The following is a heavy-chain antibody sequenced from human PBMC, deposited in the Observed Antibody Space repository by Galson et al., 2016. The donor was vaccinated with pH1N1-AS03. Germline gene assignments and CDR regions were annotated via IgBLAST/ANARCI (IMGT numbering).Heavy chain of an antibody. J-gene: IGHJ4*02. D-gene: IGHD3-10*01. V-gene: IGHV1-69*06. CDR1: GGTLNNYA. Sequence: SVKVSCKASGGTLNNYAVNWVRQAPGQGLEWMGGISPIFGSANHAQKFQGRVTITADIFTNTAYMVLSALSSEATAVYYRARALTYHFGSGSVFWGQGTLVTVSS. CDR3: ARALTYHFGSGSVF. CDR2: ISPIFGSA.